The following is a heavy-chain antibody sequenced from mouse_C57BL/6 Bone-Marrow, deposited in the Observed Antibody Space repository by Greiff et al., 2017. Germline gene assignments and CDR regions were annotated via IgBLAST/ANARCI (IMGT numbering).Heavy chain of an antibody. V-gene: IGHV1-80*01. Sequence: QVKLQQSGAELVKPGASVKISCKASGYAFSSYWMNWVKQRPGKGLEWIGQIYPGDGDPNYNGKFKGKATLTADKSASTAYMQLRSLTSEDSAVYFCSKGYEFDYWCQGTTLTVSS. D-gene: IGHD2-2*01. CDR3: SKGYEFDY. CDR1: GYAFSSYW. J-gene: IGHJ2*01. CDR2: IYPGDGDP.